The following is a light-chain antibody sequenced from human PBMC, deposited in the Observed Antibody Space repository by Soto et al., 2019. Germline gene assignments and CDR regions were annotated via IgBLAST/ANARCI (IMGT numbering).Light chain of an antibody. Sequence: QSVLTQPRSVSGSPGQSVTVSCTGTNSDVGRYKYVSWYQQHPGKAPKLMLYDVTERPSGVPDRFSGSKSDNTASLIISGLQAEDEADYYCCSYAGTYSFVFGTGTKVTVL. J-gene: IGLJ1*01. CDR2: DVT. CDR1: NSDVGRYKY. CDR3: CSYAGTYSFV. V-gene: IGLV2-11*01.